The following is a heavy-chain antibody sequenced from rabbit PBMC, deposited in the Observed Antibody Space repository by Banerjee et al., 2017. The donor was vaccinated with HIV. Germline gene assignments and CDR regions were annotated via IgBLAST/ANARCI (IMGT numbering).Heavy chain of an antibody. CDR2: IDAGTSCTT. V-gene: IGHV1S45*01. D-gene: IGHD4-1*01. Sequence: QQQLEEAGGGLVKPEASLTLTCTASGFSFNNNYHMCWVSQTPGKGLEWIACIDAGTSCTTYYANWAKCRFTISKTSSTTVTLQMTSLTVADTATYFCARDLAGVIGWNFGLWGQGTLVTVS. CDR1: GFSFNNNYH. J-gene: IGHJ3*01. CDR3: ARDLAGVIGWNFGL.